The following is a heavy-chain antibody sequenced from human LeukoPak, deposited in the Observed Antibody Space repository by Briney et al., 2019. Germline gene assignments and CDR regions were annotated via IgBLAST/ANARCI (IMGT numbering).Heavy chain of an antibody. V-gene: IGHV3-23*01. D-gene: IGHD4-23*01. CDR1: GFSVTNNY. CDR3: AKDRAYGGDSEVVD. CDR2: ISGSGGST. J-gene: IGHJ4*02. Sequence: GGSLRLSCAVSGFSVTNNYMSWVRQAPGKGLEWVSIISGSGGSTYHADSVKGRFTISRDNSKNTLYLQMNSLRAEDTAVYYCAKDRAYGGDSEVVDWGQGTLVTVSS.